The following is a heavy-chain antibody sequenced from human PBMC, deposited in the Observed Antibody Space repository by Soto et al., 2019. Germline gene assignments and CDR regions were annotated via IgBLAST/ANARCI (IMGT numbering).Heavy chain of an antibody. CDR3: ARDVLDITMIVVVITSSPRYGMDV. Sequence: PGGSLRLSCAASGFTFSSYAMHWVRQAPGKGLEWVAVISYDGSNKYYADSVKGRFTISRDNSKNTLYLQMNSLRAEDTAVYYCARDVLDITMIVVVITSSPRYGMDVWGQGTTVTVSS. J-gene: IGHJ6*02. D-gene: IGHD3-22*01. CDR2: ISYDGSNK. CDR1: GFTFSSYA. V-gene: IGHV3-30-3*01.